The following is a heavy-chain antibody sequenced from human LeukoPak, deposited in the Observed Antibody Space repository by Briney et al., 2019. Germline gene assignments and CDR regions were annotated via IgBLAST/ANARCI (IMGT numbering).Heavy chain of an antibody. CDR3: ARGPLSTMTTVTPIDY. CDR1: GYTFNGYY. J-gene: IGHJ4*02. D-gene: IGHD4-17*01. CDR2: INPNTGGT. Sequence: ASVKVSCKASGYTFNGYYMHWVRQAPGQGLEWMGWINPNTGGTNYAQKFQGRVTMTRDTSISTAYMELSRLRSDDTAVYYCARGPLSTMTTVTPIDYWGQGTLVTVSS. V-gene: IGHV1-2*02.